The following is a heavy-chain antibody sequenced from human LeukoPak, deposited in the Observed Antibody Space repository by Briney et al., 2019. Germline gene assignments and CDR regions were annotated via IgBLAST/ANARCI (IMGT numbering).Heavy chain of an antibody. D-gene: IGHD4/OR15-4a*01. CDR3: ARETYGAFDY. V-gene: IGHV1-3*03. J-gene: IGHJ4*02. CDR2: VNAGSGYA. Sequence: ASVKVSCKASGYSFTKYAIHWVRQAPGQRLEWMGWVNAGSGYAKYSQEFQGRVTINSDTSATTVYMELSSLRFEDMAMYYCARETYGAFDYWGRGTLVTVSS. CDR1: GYSFTKYA.